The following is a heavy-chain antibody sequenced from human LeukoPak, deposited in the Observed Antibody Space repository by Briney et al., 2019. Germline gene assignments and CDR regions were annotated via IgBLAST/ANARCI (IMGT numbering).Heavy chain of an antibody. CDR3: ARGRYFLYYMDV. V-gene: IGHV4-61*01. Sequence: SETLSLTCSVSGYSISSGYYWSWIRQPPGKGLEWIGYIHYSGSTNYNPSLKSRVTISVDTSKNQFSLKLSSVTAADTAVYYCARGRYFLYYMDVWGKGTTVTVSS. J-gene: IGHJ6*03. D-gene: IGHD1-14*01. CDR2: IHYSGST. CDR1: GYSISSGYY.